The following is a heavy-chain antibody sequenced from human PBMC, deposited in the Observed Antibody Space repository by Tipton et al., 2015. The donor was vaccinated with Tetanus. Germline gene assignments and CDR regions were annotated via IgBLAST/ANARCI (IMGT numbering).Heavy chain of an antibody. Sequence: QLVQSGAEVRKPGSSVKVSCKASGGTFSSYAISWVRQAPGQGLEWMGWISAYNGNTNYAQKLQGRVTMTTDTSTSTAYMELRSLRSDDTAVYYCARGDYYDYSFDYWGQGTLVTVSS. CDR1: GGTFSSYA. CDR2: ISAYNGNT. CDR3: ARGDYYDYSFDY. J-gene: IGHJ4*02. D-gene: IGHD3-3*01. V-gene: IGHV1-18*01.